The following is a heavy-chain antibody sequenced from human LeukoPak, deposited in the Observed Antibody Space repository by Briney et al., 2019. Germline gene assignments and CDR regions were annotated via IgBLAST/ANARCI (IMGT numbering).Heavy chain of an antibody. CDR3: AKGSPEYYYDSSGYSLDY. Sequence: AGGSLRLSCTASGFTFGDYAMSWVRHAPGKGLEWVSGISWNSGSIGYADSVKGRFTISRDNAKNSLYLQMNSLRAEDTALYYCAKGSPEYYYDSSGYSLDYWGQGTLVTVSS. CDR1: GFTFGDYA. J-gene: IGHJ4*02. CDR2: ISWNSGSI. V-gene: IGHV3-9*01. D-gene: IGHD3-22*01.